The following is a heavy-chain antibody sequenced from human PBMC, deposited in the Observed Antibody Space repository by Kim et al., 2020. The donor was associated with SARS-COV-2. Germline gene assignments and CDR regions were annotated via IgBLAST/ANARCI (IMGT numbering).Heavy chain of an antibody. D-gene: IGHD6-13*01. V-gene: IGHV3-23*01. CDR1: GFTVNSYA. J-gene: IGHJ4*02. Sequence: GGSLRLSCAASGFTVNSYAMTWVRQAPGKGLEWVSALAGSGGKTYSADSVKGRFTISRDNSKNTLFLQMNGLRAEDTAVYFCAKGRGIWAPFDYWGQGTL. CDR2: LAGSGGKT. CDR3: AKGRGIWAPFDY.